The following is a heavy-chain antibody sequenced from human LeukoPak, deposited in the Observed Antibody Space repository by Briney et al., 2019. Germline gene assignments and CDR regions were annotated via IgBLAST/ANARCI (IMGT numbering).Heavy chain of an antibody. CDR1: GYAFTSYY. CDR3: AREYEPLIDY. J-gene: IGHJ4*02. D-gene: IGHD3-16*01. V-gene: IGHV1-46*01. Sequence: ASVKVSCKASGYAFTSYYMHWVRQAPGQGLEWMGIINPSGGSTSYAQKFQGRVTMTRDTSTSTVYMELSSLRSEDAAVYYCAREYEPLIDYWGQGTLVTVSS. CDR2: INPSGGST.